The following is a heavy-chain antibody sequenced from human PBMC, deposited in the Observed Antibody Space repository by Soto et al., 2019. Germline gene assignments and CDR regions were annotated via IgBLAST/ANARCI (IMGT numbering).Heavy chain of an antibody. Sequence: GGSLRLSCAASGFTFSSYAMHWVRQAPGKGLEWVAVISYDGSNKYYADSVKGRFTISRDNSKNTLYLQMNSLRAEDTAVYYCARDTALKYYYGSGSSAIPFDYWGQGTLVTVSS. D-gene: IGHD3-10*01. J-gene: IGHJ4*02. CDR3: ARDTALKYYYGSGSSAIPFDY. CDR1: GFTFSSYA. V-gene: IGHV3-30-3*01. CDR2: ISYDGSNK.